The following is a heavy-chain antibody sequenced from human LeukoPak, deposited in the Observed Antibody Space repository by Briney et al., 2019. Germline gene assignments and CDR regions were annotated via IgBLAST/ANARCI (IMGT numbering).Heavy chain of an antibody. D-gene: IGHD3-10*01. J-gene: IGHJ5*02. V-gene: IGHV3-23*01. CDR3: AKRCHYYGSGDYYRDP. CDR2: ISGSGTNT. CDR1: GFIFGRHA. Sequence: GGSLSLFCAASGFIFGRHAIRWARHAPGGGRGCVSSISGSGTNTYYEDSVRGRFTISRDNSRTLLFLQMSSLRVETTAEYYCAKRCHYYGSGDYYRDPWGQGTLVTVSS.